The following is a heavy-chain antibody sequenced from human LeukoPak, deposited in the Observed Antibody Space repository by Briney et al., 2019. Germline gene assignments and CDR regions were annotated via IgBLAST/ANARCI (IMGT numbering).Heavy chain of an antibody. CDR1: GYTFTAHY. CDR2: INPSGGSA. D-gene: IGHD3-22*01. J-gene: IGHJ4*02. Sequence: ASVKVSCRASGYTFTAHYIHWVRQAPGQGLEWMGIINPSGGSARYAQKFQGRVTMTRDTSTSTVYMEVSSLRSEDTAVYYCARLADYDSSGYLSYWGQGTLVTVSS. V-gene: IGHV1-46*01. CDR3: ARLADYDSSGYLSY.